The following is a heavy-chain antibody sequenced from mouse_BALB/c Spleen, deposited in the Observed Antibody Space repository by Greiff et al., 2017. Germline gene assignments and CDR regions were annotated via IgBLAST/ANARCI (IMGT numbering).Heavy chain of an antibody. CDR1: GFTFSSYA. J-gene: IGHJ4*01. CDR3: ARVGITGDYYAMDY. CDR2: ISSGGST. V-gene: IGHV5-6-5*01. D-gene: IGHD2-4*01. Sequence: EVKLMESGGGLVKPGGSLKLSCAASGFTFSSYAMSWVRQTPEKRLEWVASISSGGSTYYSDSVKGRFTISRDNARNILYLQMSSLRSEDTAMYYCARVGITGDYYAMDYWGQGTSVTVSS.